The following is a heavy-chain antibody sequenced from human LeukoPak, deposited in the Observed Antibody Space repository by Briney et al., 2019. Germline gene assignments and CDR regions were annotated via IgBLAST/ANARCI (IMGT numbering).Heavy chain of an antibody. D-gene: IGHD1-14*01. CDR3: ATAPISGDAFDI. CDR2: FDPEDGET. CDR1: GYTLTELS. J-gene: IGHJ3*02. V-gene: IGHV1-24*01. Sequence: ASVKVSCKVSGYTLTELSMHRARQAPGKGLEWMGGFDPEDGETIYAQKFQGRVTMTEDTSTDTAYMELSSLRSEDTAVYYCATAPISGDAFDIWGQGTMVTVSS.